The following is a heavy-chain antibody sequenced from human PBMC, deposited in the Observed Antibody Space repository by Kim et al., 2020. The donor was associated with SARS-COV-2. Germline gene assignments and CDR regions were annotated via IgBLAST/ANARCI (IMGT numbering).Heavy chain of an antibody. V-gene: IGHV3-21*01. CDR2: ISSSSSYI. J-gene: IGHJ6*02. CDR3: ARDYGDYEAKAPGDGVYYYYYYGMDV. D-gene: IGHD4-17*01. CDR1: GFTFSSYS. Sequence: GGSLRLSCAASGFTFSSYSMNWVRQAPGKGLEWVSSISSSSSYIYYADSVKGRFTISRDNTKNSLYLQMNSLRAEDTAVYYCARDYGDYEAKAPGDGVYYYYYYGMDVWGQGTTVTVSS.